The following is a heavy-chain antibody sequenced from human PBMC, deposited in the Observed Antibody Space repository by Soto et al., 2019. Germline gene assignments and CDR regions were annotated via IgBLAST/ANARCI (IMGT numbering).Heavy chain of an antibody. V-gene: IGHV4-39*01. CDR1: GGSISSSSYY. CDR2: IYYSGST. CDR3: AGRLLGSGTLLYYYYMDV. J-gene: IGHJ6*03. D-gene: IGHD3-10*01. Sequence: QLQLQESGPGLVKPSETLSLTCTVSGGSISSSSYYWGWIRQPPGKGLEWIGSIYYSGSTYYNPSLKSRVTISVDTSKNQFSLKLSSVAAADTAVYYCAGRLLGSGTLLYYYYMDVWGKGTTVTVSS.